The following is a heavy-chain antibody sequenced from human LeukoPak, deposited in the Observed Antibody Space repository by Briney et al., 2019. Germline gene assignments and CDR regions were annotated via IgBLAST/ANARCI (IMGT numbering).Heavy chain of an antibody. Sequence: GASVKVSCKTSGYTFTDYYMHWVRQAPGQGLEWMGWINSNSGGTNYAQKFQGRVTMTRDTSISTAYMELSRLRSDDTAVYYCARGHYYSDGRYPLHYWGQGTLVTVSS. CDR2: INSNSGGT. CDR1: GYTFTDYY. D-gene: IGHD3-22*01. CDR3: ARGHYYSDGRYPLHY. V-gene: IGHV1-2*02. J-gene: IGHJ4*02.